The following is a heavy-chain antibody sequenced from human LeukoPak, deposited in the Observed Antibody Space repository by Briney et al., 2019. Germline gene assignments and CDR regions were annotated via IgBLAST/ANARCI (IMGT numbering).Heavy chain of an antibody. CDR2: IYHSGST. CDR1: GGSISSSNW. CDR3: AREGSGWDPFDY. D-gene: IGHD6-19*01. Sequence: PSGTLSLTCAVSGGSISSSNWWSWVRQPPGKGLEWIGEIYHSGSTNYHPSLKSRLTISVDTSKNQFSLKLSSVTAADTAVYYCAREGSGWDPFDYWGQGTLVTVSS. V-gene: IGHV4-4*02. J-gene: IGHJ4*02.